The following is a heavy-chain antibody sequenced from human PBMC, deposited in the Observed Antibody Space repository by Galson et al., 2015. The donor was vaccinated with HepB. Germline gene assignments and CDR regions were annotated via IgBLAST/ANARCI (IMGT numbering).Heavy chain of an antibody. V-gene: IGHV3-43*01. Sequence: SLRLSCAASGFTFDDYSIYWVRQAPGKGLEWVSLISWDGDNTYYADSVKGRFTISRDNSKNSLYLQMNSLRTDDTALYYCAKEVVAGGNKYYFYGIDVWGQGTTVTVSS. CDR2: ISWDGDNT. CDR1: GFTFDDYS. D-gene: IGHD6-19*01. J-gene: IGHJ6*02. CDR3: AKEVVAGGNKYYFYGIDV.